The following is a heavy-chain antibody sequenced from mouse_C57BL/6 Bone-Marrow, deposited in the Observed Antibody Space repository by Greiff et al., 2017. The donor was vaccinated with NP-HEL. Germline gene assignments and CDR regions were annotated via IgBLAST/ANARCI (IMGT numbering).Heavy chain of an antibody. CDR1: GYTFTSYT. Sequence: QVHVKQSGAELARPGASVKMSCKASGYTFTSYTMPWVKQRPGQGLEWIGYINPSSGYTKYNQKFKDKDTLTADKSSSTAYMQLSSLTSEDSAVYYCARLLLPPYYFDYWGQGTTLTVSS. CDR3: ARLLLPPYYFDY. V-gene: IGHV1-4*01. CDR2: INPSSGYT. J-gene: IGHJ2*01. D-gene: IGHD1-1*01.